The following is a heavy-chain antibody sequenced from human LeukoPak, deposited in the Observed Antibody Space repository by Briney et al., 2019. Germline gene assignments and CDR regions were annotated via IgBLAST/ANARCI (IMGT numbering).Heavy chain of an antibody. Sequence: SVKVSCKASGGTFSSYAISWVRQAPGLGLEWTGGIIPIFGTANYAQKFQGRVTITADESTSTAYMELSSLRSEDTAVYYCARGLPYCSGGSCYSSAGYYFDYWGQGTLVTVSS. CDR2: IIPIFGTA. CDR3: ARGLPYCSGGSCYSSAGYYFDY. CDR1: GGTFSSYA. V-gene: IGHV1-69*01. D-gene: IGHD2-15*01. J-gene: IGHJ4*02.